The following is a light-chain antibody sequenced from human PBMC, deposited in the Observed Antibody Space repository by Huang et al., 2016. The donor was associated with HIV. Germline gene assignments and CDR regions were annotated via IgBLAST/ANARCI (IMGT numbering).Light chain of an antibody. V-gene: IGKV3-11*01. Sequence: ETVLTQSPATLSLSPGERAPLSCRASQSVNSYLAWYQQKPGQNPRLLIYDASNRATGIPARFSGSGSGTDFTLTISSLEPEDFAVYYCQQRKYWPPITFGQGTRLEIK. J-gene: IGKJ5*01. CDR1: QSVNSY. CDR2: DAS. CDR3: QQRKYWPPIT.